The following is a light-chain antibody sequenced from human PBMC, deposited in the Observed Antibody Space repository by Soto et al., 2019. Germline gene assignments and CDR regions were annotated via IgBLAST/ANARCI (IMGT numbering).Light chain of an antibody. CDR1: GSNIGRNT. CDR3: AAWDDSLNAVV. J-gene: IGLJ2*01. CDR2: SNN. V-gene: IGLV1-44*01. Sequence: QSVLTQPPSASGTPGQRVTISCSGSGSNIGRNTVNWYQQLPGTAPKVLIYSNNQRPSGVPDRLSGSKSGTSASLAISGLQSEDEADYYCAAWDDSLNAVVFGGGTKVTVL.